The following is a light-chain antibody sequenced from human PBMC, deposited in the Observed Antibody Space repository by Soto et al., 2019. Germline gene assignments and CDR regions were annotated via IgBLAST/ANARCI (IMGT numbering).Light chain of an antibody. V-gene: IGKV1-5*03. CDR3: QQYNSYSWT. Sequence: DIQMTQSPSTLSASVGDRVTITCRASQSINSWSAWYQQKPGKAPKLLIYKASSLESGVPSRFSGSRSGTEFTLTISSLQPDDFATYYCQQYNSYSWTFGQGTKVDI. CDR1: QSINSW. CDR2: KAS. J-gene: IGKJ1*01.